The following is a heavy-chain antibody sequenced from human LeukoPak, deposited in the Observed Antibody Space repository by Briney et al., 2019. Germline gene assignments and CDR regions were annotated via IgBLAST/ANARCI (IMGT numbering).Heavy chain of an antibody. D-gene: IGHD2-2*01. CDR2: ISYDGSNK. CDR1: GFTFSSYG. Sequence: GGSLRLSCAASGFTFSSYGMHWVRQAPGKGLEWVAVISYDGSNKYYADSVKGRFTISRDNSKNTLYLQMNSLRAEDTAVYYCAKDGVPAAIGHFDYWGQGTLVTVSS. CDR3: AKDGVPAAIGHFDY. V-gene: IGHV3-30*18. J-gene: IGHJ4*02.